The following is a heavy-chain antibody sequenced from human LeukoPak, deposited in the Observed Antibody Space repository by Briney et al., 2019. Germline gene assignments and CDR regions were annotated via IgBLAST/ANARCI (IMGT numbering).Heavy chain of an antibody. CDR2: ISSDGSYK. CDR1: GFTFSSYA. CDR3: ARDWSTYYGFYDAFDI. V-gene: IGHV3-30*04. Sequence: GGSLRLSCAASGFTFSSYAMHWVRQAPGKGLEWVAVISSDGSYKYYADSVKGRFTISRDNSKNTLYLQMNSLRAEDTAVYYCARDWSTYYGFYDAFDIWGQGTMVTVSS. D-gene: IGHD2/OR15-2a*01. J-gene: IGHJ3*02.